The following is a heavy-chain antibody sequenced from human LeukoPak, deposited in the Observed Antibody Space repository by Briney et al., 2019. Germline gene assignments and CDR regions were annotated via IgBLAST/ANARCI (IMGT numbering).Heavy chain of an antibody. CDR2: IFHTGST. Sequence: PSETLSLTCTVSGDSISSGNYWGWIRQPPGKGLEWIGSIFHTGSTYFNLSLKSRVTISVDTSKNQFSLRLSSVTAADTAVYYCARDLRFLEFDPWGQGTLVTVSS. D-gene: IGHD3-3*01. CDR3: ARDLRFLEFDP. V-gene: IGHV4-38-2*02. CDR1: GDSISSGNY. J-gene: IGHJ5*02.